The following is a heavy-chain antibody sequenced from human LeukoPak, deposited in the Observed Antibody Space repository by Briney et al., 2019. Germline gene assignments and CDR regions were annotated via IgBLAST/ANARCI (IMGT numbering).Heavy chain of an antibody. J-gene: IGHJ6*03. D-gene: IGHD2-2*01. Sequence: NPSETLSLTCTVSGYSISSGYNWDWIRQPPGKGLEWIGSIYHSGSTYYNPSLKSRVTLSVDTFKNQFSLKLSSVTAADTAVYYCARTDVVVPAANDPPYYYYYMDVWGKGTTVTVSS. CDR2: IYHSGST. V-gene: IGHV4-38-2*02. CDR1: GYSISSGYN. CDR3: ARTDVVVPAANDPPYYYYYMDV.